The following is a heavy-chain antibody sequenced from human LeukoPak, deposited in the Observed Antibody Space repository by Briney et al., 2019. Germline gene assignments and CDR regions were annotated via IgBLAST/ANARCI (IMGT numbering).Heavy chain of an antibody. J-gene: IGHJ3*02. CDR2: INPNSGGT. CDR3: ARDSGSYFHDAFDI. CDR1: GYTSTGYY. D-gene: IGHD1-26*01. V-gene: IGHV1-2*02. Sequence: ASVKVSCKASGYTSTGYYMHWVRQAPGQGLEYMGWINPNSGGTNYAQKFQDRVTMTGDTSISTAYMELSRLKSDDTAVYYCARDSGSYFHDAFDIWGQGTMVTVSS.